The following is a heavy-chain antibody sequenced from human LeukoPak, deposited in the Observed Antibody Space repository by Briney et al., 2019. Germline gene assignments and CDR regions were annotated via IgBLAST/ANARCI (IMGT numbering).Heavy chain of an antibody. J-gene: IGHJ4*02. CDR3: ARAVAAAGSWTPLDY. CDR1: GFTFSSYW. D-gene: IGHD6-13*01. CDR2: IYSGGST. Sequence: PGGSLRPSCAASGFTFSSYWMHWVRQAPGKGLEWVSVIYSGGSTYYADSVKGRFTISRDNSKNTLYLQMNSLRAEDTAVYYCARAVAAAGSWTPLDYWGQGTLVTVSS. V-gene: IGHV3-66*01.